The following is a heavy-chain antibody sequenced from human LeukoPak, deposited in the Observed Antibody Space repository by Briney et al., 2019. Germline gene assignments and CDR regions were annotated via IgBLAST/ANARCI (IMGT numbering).Heavy chain of an antibody. D-gene: IGHD1-26*01. CDR1: GGSISTYY. Sequence: SETLSLTCTVSGGSISTYYWSWIRQPPGEGLEWIGSIYYSRTTHSNPSLKSRATISVDTSKNHLSLKVNSVTAADTAVYYCARGASGTLYDAFDIWGRGTMVTVSS. J-gene: IGHJ3*02. CDR3: ARGASGTLYDAFDI. V-gene: IGHV4-59*01. CDR2: IYYSRTT.